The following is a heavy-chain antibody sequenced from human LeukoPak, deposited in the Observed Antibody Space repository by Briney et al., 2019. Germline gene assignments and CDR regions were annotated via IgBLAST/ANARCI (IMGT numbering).Heavy chain of an antibody. CDR3: ARQDGGATD. D-gene: IGHD1-26*01. J-gene: IGHJ4*02. CDR1: GYSISSGYY. V-gene: IGHV4-38-2*01. Sequence: RPSETLSLTCAVSGYSISSGYYWGWIRQPPGQGLEWIGSIYHSGSTYYNPSLKSRVTISVDTSKNQISLKLSSVTAADTAVYYCARQDGGATDWGQGTLVTVSS. CDR2: IYHSGST.